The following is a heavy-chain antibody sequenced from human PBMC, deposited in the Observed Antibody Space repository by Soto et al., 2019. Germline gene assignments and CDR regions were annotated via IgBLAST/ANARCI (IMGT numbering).Heavy chain of an antibody. CDR1: GGSISSGGYY. D-gene: IGHD4-4*01. Sequence: QVQLQESGPGLVKPSQTLSLTCTVSGGSISSGGYYWSWIRQHPGKGLEWIGYFYYSGSTYYNPSLQSRVTISVATSKNQFSLKRSSVTAADTAVYYCARWDSNNWFDPWGQGTLVTVSS. CDR3: ARWDSNNWFDP. J-gene: IGHJ5*02. CDR2: FYYSGST. V-gene: IGHV4-31*03.